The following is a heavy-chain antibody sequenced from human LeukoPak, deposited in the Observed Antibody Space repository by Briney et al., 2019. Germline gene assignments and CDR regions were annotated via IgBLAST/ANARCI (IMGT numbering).Heavy chain of an antibody. CDR3: ARWRYSYGYSYGMDV. J-gene: IGHJ6*02. V-gene: IGHV4-59*08. CDR2: IYYSGST. Sequence: SETLSLTCTVSGGSISSYYWSWIRQPPGKGLEWIGNIYYSGSTNYNPSLRSRVTISVDTSKNQFSLKLSSVTAADTAVYYCARWRYSYGYSYGMDVWGQGTTVTVSS. D-gene: IGHD5-18*01. CDR1: GGSISSYY.